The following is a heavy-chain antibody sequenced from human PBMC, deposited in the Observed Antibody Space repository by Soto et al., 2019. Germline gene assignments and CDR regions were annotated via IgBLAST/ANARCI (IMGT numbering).Heavy chain of an antibody. D-gene: IGHD2-15*01. CDR3: ARDGTNMAYCSGGSCSAPAIDY. CDR1: GGSISSGGYY. Sequence: RSLTCTVSGGSISSGGYYWSWIRQHPGKGLEWIGYIYYSGSTYYNPSLKSRVTISVDTSKNQFSLKLSSVTAADTAVYYCARDGTNMAYCSGGSCSAPAIDYWGQGTLVTVSS. V-gene: IGHV4-31*03. J-gene: IGHJ4*02. CDR2: IYYSGST.